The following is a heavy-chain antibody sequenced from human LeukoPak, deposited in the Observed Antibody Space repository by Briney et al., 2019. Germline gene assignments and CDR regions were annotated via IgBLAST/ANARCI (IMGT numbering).Heavy chain of an antibody. V-gene: IGHV3-23*01. CDR1: GFTFSSYS. D-gene: IGHD1-1*01. CDR2: ISGSGGST. CDR3: AKDPHNWNARTDY. Sequence: GGSLRLSCAASGFTFSSYSMNWVRQAPGKGLEWVSAISGSGGSTYYADSVKGRFTISRDNSKNTLYLQMNSLRAEDTAVYYCAKDPHNWNARTDYWGQGTLVTVSS. J-gene: IGHJ4*02.